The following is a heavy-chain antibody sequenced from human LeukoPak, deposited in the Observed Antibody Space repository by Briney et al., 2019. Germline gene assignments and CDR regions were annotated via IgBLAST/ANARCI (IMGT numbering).Heavy chain of an antibody. CDR3: TKMGSSGYVWDAFDI. Sequence: TGGSLRLSCAASGFTFSSYAMHWVRQAPGKGLEWVAVISYDGNDKYYANSVKGRFTISRDNSKNMVYLQMNSLRAEDTAVYYCTKMGSSGYVWDAFDIWGQGTMVTVSS. V-gene: IGHV3-30-3*02. J-gene: IGHJ3*02. CDR2: ISYDGNDK. D-gene: IGHD5-12*01. CDR1: GFTFSSYA.